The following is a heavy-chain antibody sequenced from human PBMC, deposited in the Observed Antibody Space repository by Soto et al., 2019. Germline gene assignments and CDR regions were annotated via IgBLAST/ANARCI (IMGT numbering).Heavy chain of an antibody. J-gene: IGHJ4*02. CDR3: AKDSKPAAGYY. CDR1: GFTFSSYA. V-gene: IGHV3-23*01. D-gene: IGHD6-13*01. CDR2: ISGSGGST. Sequence: GCLRLSCAASGFTFSSYAMSWVRQAQGKGLEWVSAISGSGGSTYYADSVKGRFTISRDNSKNTLYLQMNSLRAEDTAVYYCAKDSKPAAGYYWGQGTLVNVSS.